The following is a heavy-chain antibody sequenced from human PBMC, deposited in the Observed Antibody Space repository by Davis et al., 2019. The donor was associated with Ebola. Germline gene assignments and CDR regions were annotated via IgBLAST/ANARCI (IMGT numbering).Heavy chain of an antibody. J-gene: IGHJ4*02. Sequence: PSETLSLTCTVSGVSISRHYLSWIRQAPGQRLEWFGSIYYTGNAYYNSSLASRATISVDTSKNQFSRKLTSVTAADPAMYYCSERGSSVWGQGTLVTVSS. V-gene: IGHV4-59*03. CDR3: SERGSSV. CDR1: GVSISRHY. CDR2: IYYTGNA. D-gene: IGHD3-10*01.